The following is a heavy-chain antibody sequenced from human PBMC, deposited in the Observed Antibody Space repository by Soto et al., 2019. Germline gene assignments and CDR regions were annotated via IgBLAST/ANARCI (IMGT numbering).Heavy chain of an antibody. CDR3: ARLRAAAGTGVVWFDP. CDR1: GGSISSYY. Sequence: PSETLSLTCTVSGGSISSYYWSWIRQPPGKGLEWIGYIYYSGSTNYNPSLKSRVTISVDTSKNQFSLKLSSVTAADTAVYYCARLRAAAGTGVVWFDPWGQGTLVTVS. J-gene: IGHJ5*02. CDR2: IYYSGST. D-gene: IGHD6-13*01. V-gene: IGHV4-59*08.